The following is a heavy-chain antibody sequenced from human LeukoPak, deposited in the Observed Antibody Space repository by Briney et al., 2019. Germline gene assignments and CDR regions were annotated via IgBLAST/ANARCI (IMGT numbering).Heavy chain of an antibody. CDR2: ISSSSSYI. Sequence: GGSLRFSCAASGFTFSSYSMNWVRQAPGKGLEWVSSISSSSSYIYYADSVKGRFTISRDKDKNSLYLQMNSLLADDTAVYYCARVMWELRYYFDYWGQGTLVTLSS. D-gene: IGHD1-26*01. CDR3: ARVMWELRYYFDY. V-gene: IGHV3-21*01. J-gene: IGHJ4*02. CDR1: GFTFSSYS.